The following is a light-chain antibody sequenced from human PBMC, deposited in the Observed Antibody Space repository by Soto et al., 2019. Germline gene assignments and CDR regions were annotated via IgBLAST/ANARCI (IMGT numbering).Light chain of an antibody. V-gene: IGLV1-40*01. CDR2: GNS. Sequence: QSVLTQPHSVSGAPGQRVTISCTGSSSNIGAGYDVHWYQQLPGTAPKLLIYGNSNRPSGVPDRFSGSKSGTSASLAITGLQAEDEADYYCQSYDSSLSGSNVVFGGGTKPAVL. CDR3: QSYDSSLSGSNVV. J-gene: IGLJ2*01. CDR1: SSNIGAGYD.